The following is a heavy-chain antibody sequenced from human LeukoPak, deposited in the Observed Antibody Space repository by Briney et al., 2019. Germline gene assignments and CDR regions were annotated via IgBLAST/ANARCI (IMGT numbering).Heavy chain of an antibody. CDR2: ISWNSGSI. D-gene: IGHD6-19*01. CDR3: AKDMYSSGSNGEGYLQH. V-gene: IGHV3-9*01. Sequence: PGGSLRLSCEASGFTFKGYAMHWVRQAPGKGLEWVSGISWNSGSIGYADSVKGRFTISRDDAKNSLYLHINRLRTEDTALYYCAKDMYSSGSNGEGYLQHWGQGTLVTVSS. J-gene: IGHJ1*01. CDR1: GFTFKGYA.